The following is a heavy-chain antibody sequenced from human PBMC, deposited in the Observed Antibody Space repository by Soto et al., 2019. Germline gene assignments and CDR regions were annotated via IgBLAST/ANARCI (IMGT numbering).Heavy chain of an antibody. D-gene: IGHD2-15*01. CDR3: AKGGPDGFCSGGRCYFDY. CDR1: GFTFDA. V-gene: IGHV3-9*01. J-gene: IGHJ4*02. CDR2: ISWNSNII. Sequence: EVQLVESGGGLVQPGRSLRLSCAASGFTFDAMHWVRRVPGKGLEWVSSISWNSNIIGYADSVKGRFTISRDNAKNSLYLQMNSLRPEDTALYYCAKGGPDGFCSGGRCYFDYWGQGTLVTVSS.